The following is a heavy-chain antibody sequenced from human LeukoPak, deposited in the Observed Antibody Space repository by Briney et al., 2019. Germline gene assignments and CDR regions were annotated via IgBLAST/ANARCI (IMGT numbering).Heavy chain of an antibody. CDR2: ISAYNGNT. J-gene: IGHJ4*02. CDR1: GYTFTSYG. D-gene: IGHD3-3*01. CDR3: ARSDDFWSGYPYDY. V-gene: IGHV1-18*01. Sequence: ASVKVSCKASGYTFTSYGIGWVRQAPGQGLEWMGWISAYNGNTNYAQKLQGRVTMTTDTSTSTAYMELRSLRSDDTAVYYCARSDDFWSGYPYDYWGQGTLVTVSS.